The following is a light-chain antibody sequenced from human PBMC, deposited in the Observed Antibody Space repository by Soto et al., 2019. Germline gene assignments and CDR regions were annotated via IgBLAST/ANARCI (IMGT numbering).Light chain of an antibody. CDR3: SSYTSSSTYV. CDR1: GSDVGGYDY. CDR2: EVT. Sequence: QSALTHPASVCGSPGQSITISCTGTGSDVGGYDYVSWYQHHPGKAPKVMIYEVTNRPSGVSNRFSGSKSGNTASLTISGLLAEDEADYYCSSYTSSSTYVFGTGTKVTVL. J-gene: IGLJ1*01. V-gene: IGLV2-14*01.